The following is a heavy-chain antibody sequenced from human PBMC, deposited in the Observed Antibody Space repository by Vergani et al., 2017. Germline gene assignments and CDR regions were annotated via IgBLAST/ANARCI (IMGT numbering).Heavy chain of an antibody. CDR3: AKYLRDSTDELPDS. D-gene: IGHD2-21*02. CDR2: IVKDGINT. CDR1: GFPFSTFC. Sequence: QVQLVESAGGVVQPGGSLRLSCAAFGFPFSTFCMHWIRQAPGKGLEWLAYIVKDGINTRYRDAVKGRFTVSRDNSKDILYLQMDSLRSEDTALYYCAKYLRDSTDELPDSWGPGTLVIVSS. J-gene: IGHJ4*02. V-gene: IGHV3-30*02.